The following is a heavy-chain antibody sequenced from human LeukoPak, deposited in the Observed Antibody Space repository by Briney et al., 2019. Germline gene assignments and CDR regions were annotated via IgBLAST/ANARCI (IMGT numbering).Heavy chain of an antibody. Sequence: GGSLRLSCTASGFTFSHHWMTWVRQAPGKGQERVANIKEDGSEKDYVDSVKGRFTISRDNGKNSLYLQMNSLRGEDTAVYYCARLNWNYADYWGQGTLVTVST. J-gene: IGHJ4*02. CDR3: ARLNWNYADY. CDR2: IKEDGSEK. CDR1: GFTFSHHW. D-gene: IGHD3-3*01. V-gene: IGHV3-7*01.